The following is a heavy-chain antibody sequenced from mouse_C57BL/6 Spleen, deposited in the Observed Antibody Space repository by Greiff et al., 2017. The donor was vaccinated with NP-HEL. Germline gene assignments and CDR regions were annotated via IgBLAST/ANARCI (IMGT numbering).Heavy chain of an antibody. CDR2: IWTGGGT. D-gene: IGHD3-2*02. J-gene: IGHJ3*01. V-gene: IGHV2-9-1*01. CDR3: ARNPGPAQATVFAY. CDR1: GFSLTSYA. Sequence: VKLVESGPGLVAPSQSLSITCTVSGFSLTSYAISWVRQPPGKGLEWLGVIWTGGGTNYNSALKSRLSISKDNSKSQVFLKMNSLQTDDTARYYCARNPGPAQATVFAYWGQGTLVTVSA.